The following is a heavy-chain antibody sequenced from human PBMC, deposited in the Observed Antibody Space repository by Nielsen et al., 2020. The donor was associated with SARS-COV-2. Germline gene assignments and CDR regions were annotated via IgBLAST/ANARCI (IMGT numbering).Heavy chain of an antibody. Sequence: ASVKVSCKASGYTFTSYGISWVRQAPGQGLEWMGWISAYNGNTNYAQKLQGRVTMTTVTSTSTAYMELRSLRSDDTAVYYCARDRSSGWYEGGWFDPWGQGTLVTVSS. D-gene: IGHD6-19*01. CDR2: ISAYNGNT. CDR3: ARDRSSGWYEGGWFDP. CDR1: GYTFTSYG. V-gene: IGHV1-18*01. J-gene: IGHJ5*02.